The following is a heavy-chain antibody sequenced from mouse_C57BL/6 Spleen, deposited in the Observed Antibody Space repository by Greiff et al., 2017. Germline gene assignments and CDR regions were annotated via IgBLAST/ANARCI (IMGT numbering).Heavy chain of an antibody. J-gene: IGHJ1*03. V-gene: IGHV1-61*01. Sequence: QVQLKQPGAELVRPGSSVKLSCKASGYTFTSYWMDWVKQRPGQGLEWIGNIYPSDSETHYNQKFKDKATLTVDKSSSTAYMQLSSLTSEDSAVYYCARAGSNYDFDVWGTGTTVTVSS. CDR2: IYPSDSET. CDR3: ARAGSNYDFDV. CDR1: GYTFTSYW. D-gene: IGHD2-5*01.